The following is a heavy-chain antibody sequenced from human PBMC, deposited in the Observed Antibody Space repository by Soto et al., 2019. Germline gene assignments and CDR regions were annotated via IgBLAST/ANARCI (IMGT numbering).Heavy chain of an antibody. CDR2: ISGGGGST. J-gene: IGHJ4*02. Sequence: GGSLRLSCAASGFTFSSFAMNWVRQTPGKGLEWVSGISGGGGSTNYADSVKGRFTISRDNSMNTLYLQMNSLRAEDTALYYCAKDRWASDWGQGTLVTVSS. CDR3: AKDRWASD. CDR1: GFTFSSFA. V-gene: IGHV3-23*01. D-gene: IGHD6-13*01.